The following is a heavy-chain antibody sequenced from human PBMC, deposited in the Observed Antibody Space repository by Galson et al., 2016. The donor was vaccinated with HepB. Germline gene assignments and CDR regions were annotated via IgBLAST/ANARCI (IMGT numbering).Heavy chain of an antibody. CDR2: ISSNGGST. CDR3: VKHDYGEPYYYCMDV. D-gene: IGHD4-17*01. J-gene: IGHJ6*02. Sequence: SLRLSCAASGFTFRSYAMHWVRQAPGKGLEYVSAISSNGGSTYYADSVKGRFTISRDNSKNTLYLQMSSLRAEDTAVYYCVKHDYGEPYYYCMDVWGQGTTVTVSS. V-gene: IGHV3-64D*06. CDR1: GFTFRSYA.